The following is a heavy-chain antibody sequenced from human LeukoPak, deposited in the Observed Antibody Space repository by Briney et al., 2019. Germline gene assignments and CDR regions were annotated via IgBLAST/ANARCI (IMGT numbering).Heavy chain of an antibody. CDR3: ARGWEQQGVGAFHV. Sequence: GGSLRLSCFASGFSFSIYWMHWVRQAPGKGLVWASRITSDGSTTNYADSVEGRFTISRDNAKNTLFLQMNSLRAEDTAVYYCARGWEQQGVGAFHVWGQGTMVTVSS. CDR1: GFSFSIYW. V-gene: IGHV3-74*01. CDR2: ITSDGSTT. J-gene: IGHJ3*01. D-gene: IGHD1/OR15-1a*01.